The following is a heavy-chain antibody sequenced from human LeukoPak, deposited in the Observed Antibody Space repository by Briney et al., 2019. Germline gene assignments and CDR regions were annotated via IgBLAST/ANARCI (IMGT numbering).Heavy chain of an antibody. V-gene: IGHV1-69*05. CDR2: IIPIFGTA. D-gene: IGHD2-15*01. J-gene: IGHJ4*02. CDR1: GHTFVTHG. Sequence: GASVKVSCQTSGHTFVTHGVSWIRQAPGQGLEWMGGIIPIFGTANYAQKFQGRVTITTDESTSTAYMEVSSLRSEDTAVYYCGRKAGDCGGGSCYSIDYWGQGTLVTVSS. CDR3: GRKAGDCGGGSCYSIDY.